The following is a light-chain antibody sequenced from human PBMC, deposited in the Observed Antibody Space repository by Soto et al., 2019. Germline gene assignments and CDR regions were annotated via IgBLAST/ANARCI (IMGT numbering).Light chain of an antibody. CDR2: GAS. CDR3: QQYNKWPLT. J-gene: IGKJ4*01. V-gene: IGKV3-15*01. CDR1: QSVSSN. Sequence: EIVMTQSPATLSVSPGERATLSCRASQSVSSNLAWYQQKPGQAPRLLIYGASTRATGIPARFSGSGSGTDFTLIIISLQSEDFAVYYCQQYNKWPLTFGGGTKVEIK.